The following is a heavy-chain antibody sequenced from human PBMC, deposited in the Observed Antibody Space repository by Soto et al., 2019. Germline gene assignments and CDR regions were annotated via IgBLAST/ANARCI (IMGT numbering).Heavy chain of an antibody. V-gene: IGHV3-11*01. J-gene: IGHJ4*02. CDR3: VRPYYSSSWFPFDR. Sequence: PGGSLRLSCTVSGFDFGDYYMSWIRQAPGKGLKWVSYIDSGDGTTYYTDSVKGRFTISRDNAKKTVYLQMSSLRVEDTALYYCVRPYYSSSWFPFDRWGQGTLVTVSS. CDR2: IDSGDGTT. CDR1: GFDFGDYY. D-gene: IGHD6-13*01.